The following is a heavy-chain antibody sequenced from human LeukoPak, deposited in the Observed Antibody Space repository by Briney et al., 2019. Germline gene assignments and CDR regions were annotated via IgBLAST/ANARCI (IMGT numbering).Heavy chain of an antibody. CDR3: AKDGFYGYCSSTSCQGAFDI. Sequence: GRSLRLSCAASGFTFDDYAMHWVRQAPGKGLEWVSGISWNSGSIGYADSVKGRFTISRDNAKNSLYLQMNSLRAEDTALYYCAKDGFYGYCSSTSCQGAFDIWGQGTMVTVSS. CDR1: GFTFDDYA. CDR2: ISWNSGSI. J-gene: IGHJ3*02. V-gene: IGHV3-9*01. D-gene: IGHD2-2*01.